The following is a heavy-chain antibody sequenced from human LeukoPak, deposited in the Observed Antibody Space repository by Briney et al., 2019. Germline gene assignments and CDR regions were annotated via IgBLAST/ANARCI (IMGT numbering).Heavy chain of an antibody. V-gene: IGHV4-59*01. Sequence: TSETLSLTCTVSGGSISSYYWSWIRQPPGKGLEWIGYIYYSGSTNYNPSLKSRVTISVDTSKNQFSLKLSSVTAADTAVYYCATSYYDYVWGSYRFAYWAQGPLVPVPS. CDR3: ATSYYDYVWGSYRFAY. CDR1: GGSISSYY. CDR2: IYYSGST. D-gene: IGHD3-16*02. J-gene: IGHJ4*02.